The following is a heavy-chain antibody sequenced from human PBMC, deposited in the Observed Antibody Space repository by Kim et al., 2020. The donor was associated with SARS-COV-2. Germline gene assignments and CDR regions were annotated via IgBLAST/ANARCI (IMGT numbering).Heavy chain of an antibody. V-gene: IGHV3-74*01. Sequence: GGSLRLSCAASGFSLSSSWMHWVRQVPGKGPEWVSRINPDANTTHGVVNYAASLKGRFVISRDNAKKTLYLQMNSLRAGDTAVYFCPKEIGHTISSYYTSQFNFDALDVWGEGATVSVSS. CDR3: PKEIGHTISSYYTSQFNFDALDV. J-gene: IGHJ6*04. CDR1: GFSLSSSW. D-gene: IGHD3-3*01. CDR2: INPDANTTHGVV.